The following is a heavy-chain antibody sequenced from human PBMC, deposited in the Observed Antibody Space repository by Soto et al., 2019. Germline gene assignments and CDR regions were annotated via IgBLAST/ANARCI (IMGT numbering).Heavy chain of an antibody. CDR1: GFTFSDYY. Sequence: QVQLVESGGGLVKPGGSLRLSCAASGFTFSDYYMSWIRQAPGQGLEWVSYISHDSDYTSYADSVRGRFSISRVNAQKSLYLQINSLRAEDTALYYCARPNTPYYGGNSGAFDIWGQGTMVTVSS. CDR2: ISHDSDYT. D-gene: IGHD4-17*01. CDR3: ARPNTPYYGGNSGAFDI. V-gene: IGHV3-11*06. J-gene: IGHJ3*02.